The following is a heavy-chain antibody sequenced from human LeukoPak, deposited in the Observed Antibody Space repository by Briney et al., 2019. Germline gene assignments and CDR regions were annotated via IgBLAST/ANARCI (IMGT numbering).Heavy chain of an antibody. CDR1: GSSFTTYW. D-gene: IGHD4-17*01. J-gene: IGHJ6*02. V-gene: IGHV5-10-1*01. CDR3: ASAMLTTVTTDDYYYGMDV. CDR2: IDPSDSYT. Sequence: GASLQISCKCSGSSFTTYWITWVRQMPGKGLEWMGRIDPSDSYTNYSPSFQGHVTISADKSISTAYLQWSSLKASDTAMYYCASAMLTTVTTDDYYYGMDVWGQGTTVTVSS.